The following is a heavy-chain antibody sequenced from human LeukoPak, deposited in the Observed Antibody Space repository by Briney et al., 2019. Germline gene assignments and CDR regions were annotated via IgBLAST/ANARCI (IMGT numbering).Heavy chain of an antibody. CDR1: GGSTSSYY. CDR2: IYYSGST. J-gene: IGHJ4*02. Sequence: SESLSLTCTVSGGSTSSYYWSWIRQPPGKGLEWIGTIYYSGSTYYNPPLKSRATIAVVPSKTQFSLKLPSVSAADTAVYYCARHSYYCSSTSCYSLFDYWGQGTLVTVSS. CDR3: ARHSYYCSSTSCYSLFDY. D-gene: IGHD2-2*01. V-gene: IGHV4-39*01.